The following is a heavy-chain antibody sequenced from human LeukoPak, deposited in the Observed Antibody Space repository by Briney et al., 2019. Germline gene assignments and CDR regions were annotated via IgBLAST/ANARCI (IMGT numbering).Heavy chain of an antibody. CDR1: GFTFSSYG. D-gene: IGHD3-10*01. CDR3: AKDRVYYYGSGPMDV. CDR2: ISYDGSNK. J-gene: IGHJ6*02. Sequence: GGSLRLSCAASGFTFSSYGMHWVRQAPGKGLEWVAVISYDGSNKYYADSVKGRFTISRDNSKNTLYLQMNSLRAEDTAVYYCAKDRVYYYGSGPMDVWGQGTTVTVSS. V-gene: IGHV3-30*18.